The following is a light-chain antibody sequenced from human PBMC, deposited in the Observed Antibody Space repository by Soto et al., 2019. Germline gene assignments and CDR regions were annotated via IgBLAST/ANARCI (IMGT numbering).Light chain of an antibody. Sequence: EIVMTQSPATLSVSPGERATLSCRASQRVSSNLAWYQQKPGQAPRLLIYGASTRATGIPARFSGSGSGTEFTLTISSLQSEDFAVYYCQQYNNSPPTFGQGTKLEIK. J-gene: IGKJ2*01. CDR1: QRVSSN. V-gene: IGKV3-15*01. CDR2: GAS. CDR3: QQYNNSPPT.